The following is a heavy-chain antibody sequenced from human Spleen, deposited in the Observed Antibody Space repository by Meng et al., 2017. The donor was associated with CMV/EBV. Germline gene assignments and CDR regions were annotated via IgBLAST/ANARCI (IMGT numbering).Heavy chain of an antibody. V-gene: IGHV3-33*03. CDR3: AKDLGVHYLEDRSDDY. J-gene: IGHJ4*02. CDR2: IWYDGSNK. CDR1: GFMFGAYG. Sequence: GESLKISCAASGFMFGAYGMHWVRQAPGKGLEWVAVIWYDGSNKYYADSVKGRFTISRDNPKNTLHLQMNSLRVEDTAIYYCAKDLGVHYLEDRSDDYWGQGTLVTVSS. D-gene: IGHD3-10*01.